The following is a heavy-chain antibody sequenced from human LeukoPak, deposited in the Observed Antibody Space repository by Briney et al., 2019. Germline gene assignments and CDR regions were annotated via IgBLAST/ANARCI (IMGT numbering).Heavy chain of an antibody. D-gene: IGHD1-26*01. CDR3: ARDRGSGSPRY. J-gene: IGHJ4*02. Sequence: WGSLRLSRAASGFTFSSYSMNWVRQAPGKGLEWVSSISSSSSYIYYADSVKGRFTISRDNAKNSLYLQMNSLRAEDTAVYYCARDRGSGSPRYWGQGTLVTVSS. CDR1: GFTFSSYS. V-gene: IGHV3-21*01. CDR2: ISSSSSYI.